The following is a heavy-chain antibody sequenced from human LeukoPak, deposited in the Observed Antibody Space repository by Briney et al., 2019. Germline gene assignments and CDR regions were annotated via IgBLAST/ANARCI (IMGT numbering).Heavy chain of an antibody. CDR1: GDSISSYY. J-gene: IGHJ4*02. CDR3: ASTDYGDYRGGFVFDY. V-gene: IGHV4-59*01. D-gene: IGHD4-17*01. CDR2: IYYSGST. Sequence: SETLSLTCTVSGDSISSYYWSWIRQPPGKGLEWIGYIYYSGSTNYNPSLKSRVTISADTSKNQFSLKLSSVTAADTAVYYCASTDYGDYRGGFVFDYWGQGTLVTVSS.